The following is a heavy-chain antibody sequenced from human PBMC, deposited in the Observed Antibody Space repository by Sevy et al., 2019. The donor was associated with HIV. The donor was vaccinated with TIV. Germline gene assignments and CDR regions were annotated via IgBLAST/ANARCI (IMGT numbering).Heavy chain of an antibody. CDR1: GFTFTSYG. Sequence: GGSLRLSCAASGFTFTSYGMHWVRQAPGKGLEWVAVISYDGSNKYYEDSVKGRFTISRDKSKNTLYLQMNSLRAEDTAVYYCAKAPRGYSYASFFDYWGQGTLVTVSS. D-gene: IGHD5-18*01. CDR3: AKAPRGYSYASFFDY. V-gene: IGHV3-30*18. CDR2: ISYDGSNK. J-gene: IGHJ4*02.